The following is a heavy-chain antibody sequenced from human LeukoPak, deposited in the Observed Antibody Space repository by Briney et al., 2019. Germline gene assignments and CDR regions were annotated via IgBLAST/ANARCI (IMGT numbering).Heavy chain of an antibody. CDR3: ARGPRQNYYGSGSYYAGAAHFDY. Sequence: SVNVSCKSSGGTFTTYIFTWVRQAPGQGLEWMGRIIPISGTANYAQKFQGRVTITADESTNTAYMELSGLRSEDTAMYYCARGPRQNYYGSGSYYAGAAHFDYWGQGTLVTVSS. V-gene: IGHV1-69*13. CDR2: IIPISGTA. CDR1: GGTFTTYI. D-gene: IGHD3-10*01. J-gene: IGHJ4*02.